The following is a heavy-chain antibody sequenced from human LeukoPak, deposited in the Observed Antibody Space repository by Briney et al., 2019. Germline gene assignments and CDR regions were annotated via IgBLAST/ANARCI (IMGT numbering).Heavy chain of an antibody. CDR2: INPNSGGT. D-gene: IGHD3-10*01. J-gene: IGHJ4*02. CDR1: GYTFTGYY. Sequence: ASVKVSCKASGYTFTGYYMRWVRQAPGQGLEWMGWINPNSGGTNYAQKFQGRVTMTRDTSISTAYMELSRLRSDDTAVYYCARAITMVRGPPRYWGQGTLVTVSS. CDR3: ARAITMVRGPPRY. V-gene: IGHV1-2*02.